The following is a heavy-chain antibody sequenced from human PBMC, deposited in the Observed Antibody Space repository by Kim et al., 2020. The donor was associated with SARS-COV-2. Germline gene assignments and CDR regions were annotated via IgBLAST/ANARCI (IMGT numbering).Heavy chain of an antibody. J-gene: IGHJ4*02. Sequence: GGSLRLSCAVSGITVTTNYMNWVRQAPGKGLEWVSTIYSGGTTYYADSVKGRFTISRDTSKNTLYLQMNSLRAEDTAVYYCAREHYRSTWLDYWGPGTLV. CDR2: IYSGGTT. CDR1: GITVTTNY. V-gene: IGHV3-66*01. CDR3: AREHYRSTWLDY. D-gene: IGHD6-13*01.